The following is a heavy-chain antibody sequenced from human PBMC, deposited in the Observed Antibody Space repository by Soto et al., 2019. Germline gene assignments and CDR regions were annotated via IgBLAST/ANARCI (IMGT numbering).Heavy chain of an antibody. CDR1: GFTFSSYA. V-gene: IGHV3-23*01. J-gene: IGHJ4*02. CDR2: ISGSGGST. Sequence: GGSLRLSCAASGFTFSSYAMSWVRQAPGKGLEWVSAISGSGGSTYYADSVKGRFTISRDNSKNTLYLQMNSLRAEDTAVYYCAKDTVGQDIVVVVAADFDYWGQGTLVTVSS. D-gene: IGHD2-15*01. CDR3: AKDTVGQDIVVVVAADFDY.